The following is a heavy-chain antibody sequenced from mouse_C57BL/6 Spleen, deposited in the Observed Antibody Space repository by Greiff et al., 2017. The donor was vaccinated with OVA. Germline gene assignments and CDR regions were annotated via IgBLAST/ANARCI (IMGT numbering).Heavy chain of an antibody. J-gene: IGHJ2*01. CDR2: ILPGSGST. CDR1: GYTFTGYW. D-gene: IGHD4-1*01. CDR3: ARSVGLPYPGTGRYFDY. Sequence: VQLVESGAELMKPGASVKLSCKATGYTFTGYWIEWVKQRPGHGLEWIGEILPGSGSTNYNEKFKGKATFTADTSSNTAYMQLSSLTTEDSAIYYCARSVGLPYPGTGRYFDYWGQGTTLTVSS. V-gene: IGHV1-9*01.